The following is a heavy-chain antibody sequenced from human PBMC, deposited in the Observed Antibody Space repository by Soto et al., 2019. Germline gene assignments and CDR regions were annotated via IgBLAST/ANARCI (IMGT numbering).Heavy chain of an antibody. CDR2: INPNSGDT. CDR3: ARGLYSSPAYFFDA. D-gene: IGHD6-13*01. V-gene: IGHV1-2*02. Sequence: QVQLVQSGAEVKKPGASVKVSCKATGYTFSGHYMHWVRQAPGQGLEWMGWINPNSGDTNSAHKFQGRVSMDADTSASAASMELPSLRSDDTAVFYCARGLYSSPAYFFDAWGQGTLVAVSS. J-gene: IGHJ4*02. CDR1: GYTFSGHY.